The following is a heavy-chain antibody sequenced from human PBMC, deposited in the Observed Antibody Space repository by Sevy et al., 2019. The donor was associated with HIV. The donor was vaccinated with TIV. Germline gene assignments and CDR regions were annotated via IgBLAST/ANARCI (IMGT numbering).Heavy chain of an antibody. CDR2: ISYSGNT. Sequence: LETLSLTCIVSGDSISSSSYYWGWIRQPPGKGLEWIARISYSGNTYYNPSLKSRTTMSIDTSKNQFFLTLNSVTAPDAAMYSCARSNPYYDFWSGYMTSGYFDFWGPGTLVTVSS. V-gene: IGHV4-39*01. CDR1: GDSISSSSYY. J-gene: IGHJ4*02. D-gene: IGHD3-3*01. CDR3: ARSNPYYDFWSGYMTSGYFDF.